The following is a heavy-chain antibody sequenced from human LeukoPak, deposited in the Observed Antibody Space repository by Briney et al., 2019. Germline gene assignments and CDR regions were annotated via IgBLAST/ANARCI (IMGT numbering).Heavy chain of an antibody. Sequence: GGSLRLSCAASGFTFSSYEMNWVRQAPGKGLEWVSYISSSGSTIYYADSVKGRFTISRDNAKNSLYLQMNSLRAEDTAVYYCARSSSPYGSGRYPQVYWGQGTLVTVSS. D-gene: IGHD3-10*01. CDR1: GFTFSSYE. J-gene: IGHJ4*02. CDR2: ISSSGSTI. V-gene: IGHV3-48*03. CDR3: ARSSSPYGSGRYPQVY.